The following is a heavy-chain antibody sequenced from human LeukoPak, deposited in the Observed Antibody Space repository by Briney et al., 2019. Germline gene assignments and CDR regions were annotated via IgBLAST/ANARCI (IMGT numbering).Heavy chain of an antibody. J-gene: IGHJ4*02. CDR1: GASISSSY. V-gene: IGHV4-59*08. CDR3: ARLPTDSSSDHY. D-gene: IGHD6-6*01. Sequence: SETLSLTCTVSGASISSSYWSWIRQPPGKGLEWIGYIYYSGTTNYNPSLKSRVTISVDTSKNQFSLKLSSVTAADTAVYYCARLPTDSSSDHYWGQGTLVTVSS. CDR2: IYYSGTT.